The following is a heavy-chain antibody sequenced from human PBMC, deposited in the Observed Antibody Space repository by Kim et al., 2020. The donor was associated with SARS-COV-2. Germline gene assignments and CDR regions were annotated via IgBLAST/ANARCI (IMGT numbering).Heavy chain of an antibody. V-gene: IGHV1-3*01. CDR3: ARTRSGGGVYFDY. D-gene: IGHD3-10*01. Sequence: YSKKLQGRVTITRDTTASTAYMELSSLGSEATAVYYCARTRSGGGVYFDYWGQGTLVTVSS. J-gene: IGHJ4*02.